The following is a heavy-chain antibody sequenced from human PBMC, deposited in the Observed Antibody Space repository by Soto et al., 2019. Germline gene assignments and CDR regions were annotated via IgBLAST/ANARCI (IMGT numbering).Heavy chain of an antibody. J-gene: IGHJ4*02. D-gene: IGHD3-10*01. Sequence: QVQLKESGPGLVKPSETLSLTCNVSGGPIKTGDYYWNWIRQPPGKGLEWIGYVFYSGATNYSPSLKSRAAISMDTFKNQFSLSLTSVTAADTAVYYCARAGFSYGHLLFWGQGIRVTVST. CDR2: VFYSGAT. CDR1: GGPIKTGDYY. CDR3: ARAGFSYGHLLF. V-gene: IGHV4-30-4*01.